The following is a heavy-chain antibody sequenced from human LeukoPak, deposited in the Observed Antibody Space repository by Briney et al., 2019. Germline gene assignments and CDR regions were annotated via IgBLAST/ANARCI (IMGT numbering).Heavy chain of an antibody. D-gene: IGHD3-10*01. CDR3: ALIGDHAWFDP. Sequence: ASVKVSCKASGYTFSGYYIFWVRRAPGQGLEWMGWINPNSGGTNYAQEFQGRVTMTRDTSIATAYMELSTLRSDDTAVYYCALIGDHAWFDPWGQGTLVTVSS. V-gene: IGHV1-2*02. J-gene: IGHJ5*02. CDR2: INPNSGGT. CDR1: GYTFSGYY.